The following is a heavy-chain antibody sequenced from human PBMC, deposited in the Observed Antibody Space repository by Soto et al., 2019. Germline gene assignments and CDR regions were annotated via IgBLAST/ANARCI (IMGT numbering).Heavy chain of an antibody. CDR3: AKDHRGNRGSGWYLVGRAFDI. D-gene: IGHD6-19*01. V-gene: IGHV3-23*01. CDR2: ISGSGGST. Sequence: GGSLRLSCAASGFTFSSYAMSWVRQAPGKGLEWVSAISGSGGSTYYADSVKGRFTISRDNSKNTLYLQMNSLRAEDTAVYYCAKDHRGNRGSGWYLVGRAFDIWGQGTMVTVSS. CDR1: GFTFSSYA. J-gene: IGHJ3*02.